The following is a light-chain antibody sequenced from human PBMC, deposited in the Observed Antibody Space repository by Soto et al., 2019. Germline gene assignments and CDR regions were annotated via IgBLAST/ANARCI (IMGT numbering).Light chain of an antibody. Sequence: EIVLTQSPGTLSLSPGERATLSCRASQSVSSSYLAWYQQKPGQAPRLLIYGASTRATGIPDRFSGRGSGTEFTLTISRREPEDFAVYYCQQHGSSPGTFGQGTKVEIK. V-gene: IGKV3-20*01. CDR3: QQHGSSPGT. CDR1: QSVSSSY. J-gene: IGKJ1*01. CDR2: GAS.